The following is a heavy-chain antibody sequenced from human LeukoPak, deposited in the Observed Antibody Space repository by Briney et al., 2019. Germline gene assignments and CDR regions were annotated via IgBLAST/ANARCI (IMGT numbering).Heavy chain of an antibody. J-gene: IGHJ6*03. D-gene: IGHD4-17*01. CDR3: ARDWGVTVKNYYYMDV. Sequence: SVKVSCKASGGTFSSYAISWVRQAPGQGLEWMGRVIPIFGTANYAQKFQGRVTITTDESTSTAYMELSSLRSEDTAVYYCARDWGVTVKNYYYMDVWGKGTTVTVSS. CDR2: VIPIFGTA. CDR1: GGTFSSYA. V-gene: IGHV1-69*05.